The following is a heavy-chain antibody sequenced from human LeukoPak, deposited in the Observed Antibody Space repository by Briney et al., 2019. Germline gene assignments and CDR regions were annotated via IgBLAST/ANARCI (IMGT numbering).Heavy chain of an antibody. Sequence: ASVKVSCKASGYTFTSYYMHWVRQAPGQGLEWMGIINPSGGSTTYAQKFQGRVTMTRDTSTSTVYMELGSLRSEDTAVYYCARDQGDWNYPNSHYGMDVWGQGTTVTVSS. V-gene: IGHV1-46*01. D-gene: IGHD1-7*01. J-gene: IGHJ6*02. CDR2: INPSGGST. CDR1: GYTFTSYY. CDR3: ARDQGDWNYPNSHYGMDV.